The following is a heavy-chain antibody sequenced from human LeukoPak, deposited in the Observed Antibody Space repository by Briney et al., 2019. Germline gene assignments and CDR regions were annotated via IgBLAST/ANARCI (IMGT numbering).Heavy chain of an antibody. CDR3: ATGVIFTGYYRNYYFAY. CDR1: GGTFSSYA. J-gene: IGHJ4*02. CDR2: IIPIFGTA. V-gene: IGHV1-69*06. Sequence: ASVKVSCKASGGTFSSYAISWVRQAPGQGLEWMGGIIPIFGTANYAQKFQGRVTMTEDTSTDTAYMELSSLRSEDTAVYYCATGVIFTGYYRNYYFAYWGREPWSPSPQ. D-gene: IGHD3-9*01.